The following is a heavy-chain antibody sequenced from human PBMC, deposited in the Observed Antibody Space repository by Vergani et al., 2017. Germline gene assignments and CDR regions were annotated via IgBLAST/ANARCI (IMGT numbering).Heavy chain of an antibody. CDR1: GASIRSSNYY. Sequence: QLQLQESGPGLVKPSATLSLTCSVSGASIRSSNYYWGWIRQPPGKGLEWIASIYYSGSTYYNPSLKSRVTISVDTSKNQFSLKLSSVTAADTAVYFCARNSTVEWLVKLSCIDPWGQGVLVTVSS. CDR2: IYYSGST. J-gene: IGHJ5*02. V-gene: IGHV4-39*01. CDR3: ARNSTVEWLVKLSCIDP. D-gene: IGHD6-19*01.